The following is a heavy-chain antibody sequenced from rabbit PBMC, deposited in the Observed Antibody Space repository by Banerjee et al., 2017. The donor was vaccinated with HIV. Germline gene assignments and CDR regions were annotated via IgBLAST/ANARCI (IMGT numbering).Heavy chain of an antibody. Sequence: QEQLEESGGDLVKPEGSLTLTCTASGFSFSSSYWLWWVRQAPGKGLEWIGFIGTGDGTTYYASWVNGRFTISKTSSTTVTLQMTSLTAADTATYFCARKIPDGTGNLNLWGPGTLVHRL. CDR2: IGTGDGTT. V-gene: IGHV1S45*01. J-gene: IGHJ4*01. D-gene: IGHD7-1*01. CDR1: GFSFSSSYW. CDR3: ARKIPDGTGNLNL.